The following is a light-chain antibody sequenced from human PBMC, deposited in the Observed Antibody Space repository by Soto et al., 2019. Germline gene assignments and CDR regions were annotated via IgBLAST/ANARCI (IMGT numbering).Light chain of an antibody. CDR3: QQYYNWPIT. Sequence: EIVLTQSPGTLSLSPGARAPLSCRASQSVSSSYLAWYQQKPGQAPRLLIYGASSRATGIPDRFSGSGSGTDFTLSIRRVEPEDFAVYYCQQYYNWPITFGQGTRLEIK. CDR2: GAS. CDR1: QSVSSSY. V-gene: IGKV3-20*01. J-gene: IGKJ5*01.